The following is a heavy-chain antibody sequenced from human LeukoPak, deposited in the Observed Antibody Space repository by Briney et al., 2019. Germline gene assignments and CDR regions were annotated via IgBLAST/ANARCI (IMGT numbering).Heavy chain of an antibody. CDR1: GYSISSVYY. Sequence: SETLSPTCTVSGYSISSVYYWAWIRQPPGKGREWIGTIFHTGSPYQNPSLKSRVTISVDTSKHQSSLKLSSVTAADTAVYYCARVGYYPDYYMDVWGKGTTVTVSS. D-gene: IGHD1-26*01. CDR3: ARVGYYPDYYMDV. J-gene: IGHJ6*03. V-gene: IGHV4-38-2*02. CDR2: IFHTGSP.